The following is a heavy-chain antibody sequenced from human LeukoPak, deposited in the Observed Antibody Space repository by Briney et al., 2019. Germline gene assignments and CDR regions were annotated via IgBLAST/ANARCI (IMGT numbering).Heavy chain of an antibody. J-gene: IGHJ4*02. V-gene: IGHV3-23*01. CDR1: GFTFSAYG. CDR2: ISGSDGAT. D-gene: IGHD2-8*02. Sequence: HPGGSLRLSCVGSGFTFSAYGMSWVRQAPGKGLESVSSISGSDGATSYADSGKGRFTTSRDNSKNTLYLQMNSLGAEDTAVYYCAKDMRGVVLVPRAYYFDSWGQGTLVTVSS. CDR3: AKDMRGVVLVPRAYYFDS.